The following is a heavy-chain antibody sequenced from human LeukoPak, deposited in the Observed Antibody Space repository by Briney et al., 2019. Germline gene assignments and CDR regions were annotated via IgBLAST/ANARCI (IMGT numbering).Heavy chain of an antibody. V-gene: IGHV4-59*01. J-gene: IGHJ1*01. CDR1: GGSISSYY. CDR3: ARVEDYYDSSGYYSAEYFQH. D-gene: IGHD3-22*01. CDR2: IYYSGST. Sequence: SETLSLTCTVSGGSISSYYWSWIRQPPGKGLEWIGYIYYSGSTNYNPSLKSRVTISVDTSKNQFSLKLSSATAADTAVYYCARVEDYYDSSGYYSAEYFQHWGQGTLVTVSS.